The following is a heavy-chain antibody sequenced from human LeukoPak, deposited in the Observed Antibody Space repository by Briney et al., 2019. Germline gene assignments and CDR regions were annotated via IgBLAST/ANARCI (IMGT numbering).Heavy chain of an antibody. J-gene: IGHJ4*02. CDR2: IYYSGST. CDR3: ARAVGYYDILTGRGSPGFYFDY. D-gene: IGHD3-9*01. Sequence: PSETLSLTCTVSGGSISSSSYYWGWIRQPPGKGLEWIGSIYYSGSTYYNPSLKSRVTISVDRSKNQFSLKLSSVTAADTAVYYCARAVGYYDILTGRGSPGFYFDYWGQGTLVTVSS. V-gene: IGHV4-39*07. CDR1: GGSISSSSYY.